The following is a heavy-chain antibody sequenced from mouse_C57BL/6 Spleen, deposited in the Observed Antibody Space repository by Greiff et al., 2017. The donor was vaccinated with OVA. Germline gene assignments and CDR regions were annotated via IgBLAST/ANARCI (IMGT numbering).Heavy chain of an antibody. V-gene: IGHV5-17*01. J-gene: IGHJ2*01. Sequence: EVQGVESGGGLVKPGGSLKLSCAASGFTFSDYGMHWVRQAPEKGLEWVAYISSGSSTIYYADTVKGRFTISRDNAKNTLFLQMTSLRSEDTAMYYCARPGTALLDYWGQGTTLTVSS. CDR2: ISSGSSTI. D-gene: IGHD1-2*01. CDR3: ARPGTALLDY. CDR1: GFTFSDYG.